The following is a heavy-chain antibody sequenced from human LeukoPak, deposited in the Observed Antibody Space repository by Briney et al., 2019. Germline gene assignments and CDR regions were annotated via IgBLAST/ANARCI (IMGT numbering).Heavy chain of an antibody. Sequence: SETLSLTCAVYGGSFSGYYWSWIRQPPGKGLEWIGEINHSGSTNYNPSLKSRVTISVDTSKNHFSLKLSSVTAADTAVYYCARVGDSRVYYFDYWGRGTLVTVSS. V-gene: IGHV4-34*01. CDR2: INHSGST. CDR3: ARVGDSRVYYFDY. CDR1: GGSFSGYY. D-gene: IGHD3-22*01. J-gene: IGHJ4*02.